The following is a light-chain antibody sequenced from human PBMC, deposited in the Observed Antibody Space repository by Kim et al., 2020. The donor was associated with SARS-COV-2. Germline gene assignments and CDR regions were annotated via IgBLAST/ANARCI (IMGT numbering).Light chain of an antibody. J-gene: IGLJ2*01. V-gene: IGLV1-44*01. CDR3: ASWNDGLSGPV. Sequence: GQRVTISCTGGRSEIGSNTVNWYQQLPGKSPRVVIYSNDKRPSGVPGRFSGSRSGTSASLAISGLQSDDEADYFCASWNDGLSGPVFGGGTQLTVL. CDR2: SND. CDR1: RSEIGSNT.